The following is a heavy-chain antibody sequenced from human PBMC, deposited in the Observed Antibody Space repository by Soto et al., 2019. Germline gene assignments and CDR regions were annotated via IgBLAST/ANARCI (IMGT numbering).Heavy chain of an antibody. J-gene: IGHJ4*02. V-gene: IGHV4-30-4*01. D-gene: IGHD3-10*01. CDR1: GGSISSGDYY. CDR3: ARIYGSGTFSHFDY. Sequence: SETLSLTCTVSGGSISSGDYYWSWIRQPPGKGLEWIGSIYYSGSTNYNPSLKSRVTISVDNSKNQFSLKLNSVTAADTAVYYCARIYGSGTFSHFDYWGQGTLVTVSS. CDR2: IYYSGST.